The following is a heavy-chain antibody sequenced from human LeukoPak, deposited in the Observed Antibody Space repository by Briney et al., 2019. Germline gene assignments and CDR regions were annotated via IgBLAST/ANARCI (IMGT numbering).Heavy chain of an antibody. CDR1: GFAFSDFW. CDR2: IRHDGNDK. V-gene: IGHV3-7*01. D-gene: IGHD2-15*01. J-gene: IGHJ4*02. Sequence: GSLRLSCAASGFAFSDFWMSWVRQAPGKGLEWVANIRHDGNDKNYVPSVRGRFTISRDNAKNSLYLQMNRLTVEDTAVYYCATSHDSAGNDWGQGTLVTVSS. CDR3: ATSHDSAGND.